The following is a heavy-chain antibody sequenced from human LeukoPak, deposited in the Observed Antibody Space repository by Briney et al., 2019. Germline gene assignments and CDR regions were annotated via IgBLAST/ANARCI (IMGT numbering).Heavy chain of an antibody. J-gene: IGHJ4*02. V-gene: IGHV3-11*01. CDR3: ARAAPLGYCSGGSCYPFDY. Sequence: GGSLRLSCAASGFTFSDYYMSWIRQAPGKGLEWVSYISSSGSTIYYADSVKGRFTISRDNAKNSLYLQMNSLRAEDTAVYYCARAAPLGYCSGGSCYPFDYWGQGTLVTVSS. CDR1: GFTFSDYY. CDR2: ISSSGSTI. D-gene: IGHD2-15*01.